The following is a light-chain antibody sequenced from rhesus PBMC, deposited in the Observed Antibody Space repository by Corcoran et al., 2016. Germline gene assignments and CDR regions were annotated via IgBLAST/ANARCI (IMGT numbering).Light chain of an antibody. J-gene: IGKJ1*01. CDR1: QGISSW. Sequence: DIQMTQSPSSLSASVGDRVTITSQASQGISSWLAWYQQQPGTAPQLLLYSASSLQRGVPPRFSGSGSGTDFTLTISSLQPEDFATYYCQQHNSYPRTFGQGTKVEIK. CDR2: SAS. V-gene: IGKV1S4*01. CDR3: QQHNSYPRT.